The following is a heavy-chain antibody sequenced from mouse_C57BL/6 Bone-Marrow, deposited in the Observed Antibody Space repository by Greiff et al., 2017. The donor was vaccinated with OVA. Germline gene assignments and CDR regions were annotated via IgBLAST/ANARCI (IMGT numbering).Heavy chain of an antibody. CDR2: IRSKSSNYAT. D-gene: IGHD1-1*01. Sequence: GGGLVQPKGSLKLSCAASGFTFNTYAMHWVRQAPGKGLEWVARIRSKSSNYATYYADSVKDRFTISRDDSQSMLYLQMNNLKTEDTAMYYCVRDLSHYYGSRDYAMDYWGQGTSVTVSS. J-gene: IGHJ4*01. V-gene: IGHV10-3*01. CDR3: VRDLSHYYGSRDYAMDY. CDR1: GFTFNTYA.